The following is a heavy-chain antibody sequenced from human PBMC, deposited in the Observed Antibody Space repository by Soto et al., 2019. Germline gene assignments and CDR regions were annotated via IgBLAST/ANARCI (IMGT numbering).Heavy chain of an antibody. V-gene: IGHV3-7*05. Sequence: EVQLVESGGGLVQPGGSLRLSCLASEFTFNTYWMNWVRQAPGRGLEWVANLKDDGSEKNYVDSVKGRFTISRDNAKNSLYLQMNSLRGEDMAVYFCARDWGTPGRGSAVGYYYHYGMDVWGQGTTVTVSS. J-gene: IGHJ6*02. CDR1: EFTFNTYW. D-gene: IGHD6-19*01. CDR2: LKDDGSEK. CDR3: ARDWGTPGRGSAVGYYYHYGMDV.